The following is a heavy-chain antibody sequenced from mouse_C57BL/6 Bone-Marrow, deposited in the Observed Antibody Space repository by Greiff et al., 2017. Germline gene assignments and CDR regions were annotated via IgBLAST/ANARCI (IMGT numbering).Heavy chain of an antibody. CDR1: GFTFSSYG. CDR2: ISSGGSYT. V-gene: IGHV5-6*01. D-gene: IGHD4-1*01. CDR3: ARGELNWDGY. J-gene: IGHJ2*01. Sequence: EVHLVESGGDLVKPGGSLKLSCAASGFTFSSYGMSWVRQTPDKRLEWVATISSGGSYTYYPDSVKGRFTISRDNAKNTLYLQMSSLKSEDTAMYYCARGELNWDGYWGQGTTLTVSS.